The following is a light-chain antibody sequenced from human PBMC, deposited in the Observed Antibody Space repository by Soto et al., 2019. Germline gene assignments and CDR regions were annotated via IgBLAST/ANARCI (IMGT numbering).Light chain of an antibody. Sequence: QSVLTQPPSASGTPGQRVTISCSGSSSNIGSNTVNWYQQHPGTAPNLLIYSNDQRPSGVPARFSGSKSGTSASLATSGLQSADEAHYYCQTTNLSDFHVFGTGTKVTVL. J-gene: IGLJ1*01. CDR1: SSNIGSNT. V-gene: IGLV1-44*01. CDR3: QTTNLSDFHV. CDR2: SND.